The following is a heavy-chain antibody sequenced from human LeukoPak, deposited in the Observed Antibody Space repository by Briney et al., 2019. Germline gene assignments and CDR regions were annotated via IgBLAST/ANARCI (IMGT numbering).Heavy chain of an antibody. CDR3: AREGYSSSEFDY. CDR1: GDSVSGTNW. D-gene: IGHD6-6*01. J-gene: IGHJ4*02. CDR2: IYHTGST. Sequence: SGTLSLTCTVSGDSVSGTNWWSWVRQPPGKGLEWIGEIYHTGSTNYNPSLKSRLTMSVDMSKNQFSLKLSSVTAADTAVYYCAREGYSSSEFDYWGQGTLVTVSS. V-gene: IGHV4-4*02.